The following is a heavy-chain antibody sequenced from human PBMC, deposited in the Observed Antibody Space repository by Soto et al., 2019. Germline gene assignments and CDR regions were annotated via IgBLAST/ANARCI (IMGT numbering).Heavy chain of an antibody. CDR2: INHSGST. Sequence: QVQLQQWGAGLLKPSETLSLTCAVYGGSFSGYYWSWIRQPPGKGLEWIGEINHSGSTNYNPSLKGRSPLSVDTSKNQFSLKLGSVPAADTAVYSCARGSGFLYWGQGTLVTVSS. CDR3: ARGSGFLY. J-gene: IGHJ4*02. V-gene: IGHV4-34*01. D-gene: IGHD1-26*01. CDR1: GGSFSGYY.